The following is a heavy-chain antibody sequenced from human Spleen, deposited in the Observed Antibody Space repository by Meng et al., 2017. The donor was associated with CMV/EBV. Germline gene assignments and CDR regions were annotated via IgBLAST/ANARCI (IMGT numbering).Heavy chain of an antibody. Sequence: GGSLRLSCRGSGFTFGRFWMSWVRQAPGKGLEWVANIKQDGSEKHYLDSVKGRFTISRDNAKNTLYLQMNSLRAEDTAVYYCARAGSTGYYFAYWGQGTLVTVSS. J-gene: IGHJ4*02. CDR1: GFTFGRFW. CDR2: IKQDGSEK. CDR3: ARAGSTGYYFAY. D-gene: IGHD6-13*01. V-gene: IGHV3-7*01.